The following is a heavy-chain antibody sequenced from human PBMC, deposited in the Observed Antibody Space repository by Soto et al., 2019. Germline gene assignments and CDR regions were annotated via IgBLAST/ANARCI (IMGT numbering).Heavy chain of an antibody. V-gene: IGHV3-23*01. CDR1: GFTFSSYA. J-gene: IGHJ4*02. D-gene: IGHD3-16*01. CDR3: AKSTGDRGSRRGDC. Sequence: EVQLLESGGDLVQPGGSLRLSCAASGFTFSSYAMSWVHQAPGKGLEWVSGISSGGRDTYYADSVKGRFTISRDNAENTVYLQMNSLRVEDAATYYCAKSTGDRGSRRGDCWGQGTLVTVSS. CDR2: ISSGGRDT.